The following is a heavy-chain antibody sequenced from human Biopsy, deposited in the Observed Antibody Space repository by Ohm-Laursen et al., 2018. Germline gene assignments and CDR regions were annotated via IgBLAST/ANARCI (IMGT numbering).Heavy chain of an antibody. Sequence: TQTLTLTCSFSGFSLSARGMCVRWIRQAPGKALEWLPPVVWDHLKAFRPSPKTKLSIAKDTSNDQVVLTVNNVDPADTATYYCARTPILIVSAGLVYRHRRHLQGMDVWGQGIAVTVS. V-gene: IGHV2-70*01. CDR3: ARTPILIVSAGLVYRHRRHLQGMDV. D-gene: IGHD6-13*01. CDR1: GFSLSARGMC. J-gene: IGHJ6*02. CDR2: VVWDHLK.